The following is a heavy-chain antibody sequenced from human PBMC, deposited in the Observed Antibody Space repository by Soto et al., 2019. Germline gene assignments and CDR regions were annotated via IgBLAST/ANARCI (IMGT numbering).Heavy chain of an antibody. CDR3: EYCPSAGGDYYYYDMEV. CDR1: GFTFSHYP. J-gene: IGHJ6*03. V-gene: IGHV3-30*03. Sequence: GGSLRLSCAASGFTFSHYPMHWVRQAPGKGLEWVAVISYDGTNKYYADSVKGRFTISRDNSKNTLYLQMNSLRAEDTAVYYCEYCPSAGGDYYYYDMEVWGKGTTVTVSS. CDR2: ISYDGTNK. D-gene: IGHD2-8*02.